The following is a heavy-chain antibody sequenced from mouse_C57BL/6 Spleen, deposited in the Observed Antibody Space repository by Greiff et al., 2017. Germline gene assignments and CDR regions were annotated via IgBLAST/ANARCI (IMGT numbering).Heavy chain of an antibody. CDR3: AREYYGSSYYFDY. Sequence: EVQLQQSGPELVKPGASVKIPCKASGYTFTDYNMDWVKQSHGKSLEWIGDINPNNSGTIYNQKFKGKATLTVDKSSSTAYMELLSLTSDDTAVYYCAREYYGSSYYFDYGGQGTTLTVSS. CDR1: GYTFTDYN. J-gene: IGHJ2*01. V-gene: IGHV1-18*01. D-gene: IGHD1-1*01. CDR2: INPNNSGT.